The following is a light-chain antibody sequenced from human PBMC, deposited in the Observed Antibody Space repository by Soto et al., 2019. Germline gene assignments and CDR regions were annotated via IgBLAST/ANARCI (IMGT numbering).Light chain of an antibody. CDR3: QQYNFWPET. CDR1: QSVSSD. Sequence: EILLTQSPATLSLSPGEISTLSCRSSQSVSSDYLAWYQQKPGQAPRLLIYGVSARATGIPARFSGSGFGTEFTLTISSLQSEDFALYYCQQYNFWPETFGQGTKVDIK. CDR2: GVS. J-gene: IGKJ1*01. V-gene: IGKV3-15*01.